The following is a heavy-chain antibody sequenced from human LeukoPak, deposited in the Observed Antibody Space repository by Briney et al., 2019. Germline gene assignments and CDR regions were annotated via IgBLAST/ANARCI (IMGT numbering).Heavy chain of an antibody. D-gene: IGHD6-6*01. V-gene: IGHV3-7*01. J-gene: IGHJ4*02. CDR2: IKQDGSEK. CDR1: GFTFSSYW. CDR3: ASRAFSSSGEHFDY. Sequence: GGSLRLSCAASGFTFSSYWMSWVRQAPGKGLEWVANIKQDGSEKYYVDSVKGRFTISRDNAKNSLYLQMNSLRAEDMAVYYCASRAFSSSGEHFDYWGQGTLVTVSS.